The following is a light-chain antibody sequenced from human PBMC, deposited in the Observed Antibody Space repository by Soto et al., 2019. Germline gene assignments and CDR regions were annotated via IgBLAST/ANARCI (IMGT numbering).Light chain of an antibody. CDR3: QQYGTSPIT. Sequence: DIQMTQSPSTLSASVGGRVTITCRASQSISSWLAWYQQKPGKAPKLLIYKASSLESGVPSRFSGSGSGTEFTLTVSSLEPEDFAVYYCQQYGTSPITFGQGTRLEIK. V-gene: IGKV1-5*03. CDR1: QSISSW. J-gene: IGKJ5*01. CDR2: KAS.